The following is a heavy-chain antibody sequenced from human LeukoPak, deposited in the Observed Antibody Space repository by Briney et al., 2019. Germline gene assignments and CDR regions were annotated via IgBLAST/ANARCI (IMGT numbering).Heavy chain of an antibody. CDR2: ISGSGGST. CDR3: AKSSIAVAGRDDAFDI. CDR1: GFTFSSYA. D-gene: IGHD6-19*01. Sequence: GGSLRLSCAASGFTFSSYAMSWVRQAPGKGLEWVSAISGSGGSTYYADSVKGRFTISRDNSKNTLYLQTNSLRAEDTAVYYCAKSSIAVAGRDDAFDIWGQGTMVTVSS. J-gene: IGHJ3*02. V-gene: IGHV3-23*01.